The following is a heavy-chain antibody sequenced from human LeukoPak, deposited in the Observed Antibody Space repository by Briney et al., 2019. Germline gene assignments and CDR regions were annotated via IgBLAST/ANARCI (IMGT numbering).Heavy chain of an antibody. CDR2: INNDGRST. CDR3: ARDGGGSSGYYWGLGY. J-gene: IGHJ4*02. CDR1: GFTFSNAW. Sequence: GGSLRLSCAASGFTFSNAWMSWVRQAPGKGLMWVSRINNDGRSTTYADSVKGRFTISRDNAKDTLYLQMNSLTAEDTAVYYCARDGGGSSGYYWGLGYWGQGTLVTVSS. D-gene: IGHD3-22*01. V-gene: IGHV3-74*03.